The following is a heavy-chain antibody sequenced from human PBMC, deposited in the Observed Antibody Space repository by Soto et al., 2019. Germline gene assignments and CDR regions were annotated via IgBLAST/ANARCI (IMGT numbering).Heavy chain of an antibody. CDR3: ARSDNRNSLYGVDV. CDR1: GGSLSGYY. CDR2: INHRGSS. V-gene: IGHV4-34*01. D-gene: IGHD1-7*01. Sequence: QVQLQQWSAGLLKPSETLSLTCAVNGGSLSGYYWSWIRQSPGKGLEWIGEINHRGSSDYNPSLKSRVTISIDASKNHVTLELTSVTAADTAVYYCARSDNRNSLYGVDVWGQGTAVTVSS. J-gene: IGHJ6*02.